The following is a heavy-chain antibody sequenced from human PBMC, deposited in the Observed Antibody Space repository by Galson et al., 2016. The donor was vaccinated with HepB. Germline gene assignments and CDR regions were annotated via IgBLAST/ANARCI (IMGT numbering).Heavy chain of an antibody. CDR2: MYSGGTT. Sequence: ETLFLTCTVSGASITSNYWGWIRQPPGKGLEWIGQMYSGGTTNYNPSLKSRVTISLDTSKNQFSLKLRSVTAADTAIYYCAGGMLAARRGFDPWGQGTLVTVSS. CDR1: GASITSNY. D-gene: IGHD3-10*02. CDR3: AGGMLAARRGFDP. V-gene: IGHV4-59*01. J-gene: IGHJ5*02.